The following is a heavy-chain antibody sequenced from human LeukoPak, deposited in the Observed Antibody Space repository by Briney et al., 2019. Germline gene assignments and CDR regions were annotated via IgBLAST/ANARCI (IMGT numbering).Heavy chain of an antibody. CDR1: GFTFSSYA. Sequence: GGSLRLSCAASGFTFSSYAMSWVRQAPGKGLEWVSAISGSGGSTYYADSVKGRFTISRDNSKNTLYLQMNSLRAEDTAVYYCAREGRVIVGATGYFDYWGQGTLVTVSS. D-gene: IGHD1-26*01. CDR3: AREGRVIVGATGYFDY. V-gene: IGHV3-23*01. J-gene: IGHJ4*02. CDR2: ISGSGGST.